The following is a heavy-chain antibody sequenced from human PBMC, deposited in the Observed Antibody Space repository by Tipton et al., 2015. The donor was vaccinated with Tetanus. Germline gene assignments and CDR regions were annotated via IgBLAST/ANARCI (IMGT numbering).Heavy chain of an antibody. CDR3: ARDQGGGRVVRLNWFDP. CDR1: GVSISGYY. J-gene: IGHJ5*02. V-gene: IGHV4-4*07. CDR2: VDRSGTT. Sequence: TLSLTCTVSGVSISGYYWSWIRQPAGKGLEWIGRVDRSGTTTYNPSLKGRVTMSLDTSKNQFSLNLTSVTAADTAVYYCARDQGGGRVVRLNWFDPWGQGTLVTVSS. D-gene: IGHD6-6*01.